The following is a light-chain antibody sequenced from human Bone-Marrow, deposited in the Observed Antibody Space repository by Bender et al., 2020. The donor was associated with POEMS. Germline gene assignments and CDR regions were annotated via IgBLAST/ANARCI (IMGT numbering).Light chain of an antibody. CDR3: QSYDNSLGGWV. CDR2: GYN. Sequence: QSVLTQPPSVSGAPGQRVTISCTGSSSNTGSGYDINWYQHLPGTAPKLLIYGYNNRPSGVPDRFSGSKSGTSASLASTGRQAEDEGDYYCQSYDNSLGGWVFGGGTKLTVL. CDR1: SSNTGSGYD. J-gene: IGLJ3*02. V-gene: IGLV1-40*01.